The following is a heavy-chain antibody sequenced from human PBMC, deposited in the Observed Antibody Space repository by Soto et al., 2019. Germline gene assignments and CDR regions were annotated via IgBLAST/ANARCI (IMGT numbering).Heavy chain of an antibody. Sequence: GGSLRLSCAASGFTFSNYAMSWVRQAPGKGLEWVSAITGSGGSTYYADSVKGQFTISRDNSKNMLYLQMNSLRAEDTAVYYCAKDTIFGVVYANGMDVWGQGTTVTVSS. CDR2: ITGSGGST. V-gene: IGHV3-23*01. CDR3: AKDTIFGVVYANGMDV. J-gene: IGHJ6*02. CDR1: GFTFSNYA. D-gene: IGHD3-3*01.